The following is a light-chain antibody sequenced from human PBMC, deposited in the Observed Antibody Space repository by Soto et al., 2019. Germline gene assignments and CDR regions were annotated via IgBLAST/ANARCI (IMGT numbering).Light chain of an antibody. CDR3: ETWDTYTVL. V-gene: IGLV4-60*02. CDR2: LEHSGTY. J-gene: IGLJ2*01. CDR1: SGHSTYI. Sequence: QSVLTQPSSASASLGSSVKLTCTLSSGHSTYIITWHQQLPGKAPRYLMKLEHSGTYNKGSGVPDRFSGSSSGADRYLTIPILQFDDEADYYCETWDTYTVLFGGRTKVTVL.